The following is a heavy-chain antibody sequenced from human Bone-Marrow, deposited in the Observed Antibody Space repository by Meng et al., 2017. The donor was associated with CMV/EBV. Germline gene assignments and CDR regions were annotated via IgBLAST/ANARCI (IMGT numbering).Heavy chain of an antibody. J-gene: IGHJ5*02. D-gene: IGHD2-15*01. Sequence: GGYYWSWIRQHPGKGLEWIGYIYYSGSTYYNPSLKSRVTISVDTSKNQFSPKLSSVTAADTAVYYCAREHGLIGHCSGGSCTGWFDPWGQGTLVTVSS. CDR1: GGYY. CDR2: IYYSGST. V-gene: IGHV4-31*02. CDR3: AREHGLIGHCSGGSCTGWFDP.